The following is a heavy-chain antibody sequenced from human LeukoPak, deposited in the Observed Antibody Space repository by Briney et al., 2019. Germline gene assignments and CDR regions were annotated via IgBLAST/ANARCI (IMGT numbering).Heavy chain of an antibody. D-gene: IGHD6-13*01. CDR2: VSHSGST. CDR1: GGSISSYY. CDR3: ARISAAGGGSWYFDL. Sequence: SETLSLNCTVSGGSISSYYWSWLRRPPGKGLEWIGYVSHSGSTNYNPSLQSRVTISIDTSKSQFFLKLTSVTAADTAVYHCARISAAGGGSWYFDLWGRGTLVTVSS. J-gene: IGHJ2*01. V-gene: IGHV4-59*01.